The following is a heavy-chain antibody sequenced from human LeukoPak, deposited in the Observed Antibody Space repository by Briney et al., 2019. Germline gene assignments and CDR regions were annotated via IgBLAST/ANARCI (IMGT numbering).Heavy chain of an antibody. J-gene: IGHJ5*02. CDR2: LNPHSGDT. CDR1: GYSFTSYD. Sequence: ASVKVSCRTAGYSFTSYDVNWVRQALGQGLEWMGRLNPHSGDTVYAQKFQGRVTLTRDTSTSTAYMELRSLRSDDTAVYYCARDQYYDSKGWFDPWGQGTLVTVSS. CDR3: ARDQYYDSKGWFDP. D-gene: IGHD3-22*01. V-gene: IGHV1-8*03.